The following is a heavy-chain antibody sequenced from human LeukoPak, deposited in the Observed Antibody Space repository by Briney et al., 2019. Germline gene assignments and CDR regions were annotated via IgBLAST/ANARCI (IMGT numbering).Heavy chain of an antibody. D-gene: IGHD4-23*01. Sequence: ASMKLSCKASGFTFTGYYIHWVRQAPGQGLEWMGWVNPNSGGTNYAQMFQGRVTMTRDTSINTACMELSGLRSDDTAVYYCARDSYGGNWSLGYWGQGTLVTVSS. CDR3: ARDSYGGNWSLGY. J-gene: IGHJ4*02. CDR1: GFTFTGYY. CDR2: VNPNSGGT. V-gene: IGHV1-2*02.